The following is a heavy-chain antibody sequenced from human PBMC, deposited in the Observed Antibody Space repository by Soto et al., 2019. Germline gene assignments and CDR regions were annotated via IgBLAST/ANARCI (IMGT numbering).Heavy chain of an antibody. J-gene: IGHJ4*02. CDR1: GFTFSNFA. CDR3: AKLAYSSTDY. CDR2: ISASGGGT. Sequence: GGSLRLSCAASGFTFSNFAMIWVRQAPGKGLEWVSGISASGGGTHYSDSVKGRFTISRDNSKNTVNLQMNSVRAEDTAVYYCAKLAYSSTDYWGQGTLFTVSS. V-gene: IGHV3-23*01. D-gene: IGHD6-13*01.